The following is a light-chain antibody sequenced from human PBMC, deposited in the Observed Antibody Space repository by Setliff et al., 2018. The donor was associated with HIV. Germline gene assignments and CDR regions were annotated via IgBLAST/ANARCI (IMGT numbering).Light chain of an antibody. CDR2: DVR. Sequence: QSVLTQPASVSGSPGQSITISCTGTSSDIGAYNYVSWYQQHPGKVPKVIIYDVRKRPSGVSNRFSGSKSGNTASLTISGLQAEDEAAYYCCYYANINTLVFGTGTKVTV. V-gene: IGLV2-23*02. CDR1: SSDIGAYNY. J-gene: IGLJ1*01. CDR3: CYYANINTLV.